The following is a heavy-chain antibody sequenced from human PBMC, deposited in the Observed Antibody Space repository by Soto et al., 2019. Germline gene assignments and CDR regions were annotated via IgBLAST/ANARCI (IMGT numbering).Heavy chain of an antibody. J-gene: IGHJ6*02. V-gene: IGHV4-34*01. CDR3: ARVYTGHYDILTGYWPVYYGMDV. Sequence: SDTLSLTCAFYGLSFSCYYLSWIRQPPGKGLEWIGEINHSGSTNYNPSLKSRVTISVDTSKNQFPLKLSSVTAADTAVYYCARVYTGHYDILTGYWPVYYGMDVWGQGTKVTVSS. CDR1: GLSFSCYY. D-gene: IGHD3-9*01. CDR2: INHSGST.